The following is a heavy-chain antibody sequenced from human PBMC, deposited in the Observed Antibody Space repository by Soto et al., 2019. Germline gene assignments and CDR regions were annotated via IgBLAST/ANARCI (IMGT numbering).Heavy chain of an antibody. CDR1: GDRVSGNSAA. Sequence: SQTLSLTCVISGDRVSGNSAAWECISQSASRCHEWLGRTYYRSKWFNDYAVSVKSRITINPDTSKNQFSLQLSSVTPEDTAVYYCARARPYYDSSGYYDSWGQGILVPVSS. CDR2: TYYRSKWFN. CDR3: ARARPYYDSSGYYDS. V-gene: IGHV6-1*01. D-gene: IGHD3-22*01. J-gene: IGHJ4*02.